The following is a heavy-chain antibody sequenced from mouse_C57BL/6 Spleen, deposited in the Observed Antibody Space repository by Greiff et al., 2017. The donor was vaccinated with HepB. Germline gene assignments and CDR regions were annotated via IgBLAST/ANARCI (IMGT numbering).Heavy chain of an antibody. D-gene: IGHD2-1*01. CDR1: GYAFTNYL. J-gene: IGHJ4*01. CDR2: INPGSGGT. Sequence: QVHLKQSGAELVRPGTSVKVSCKASGYAFTNYLIEWVKQRPGQGLEWIGVINPGSGGTNYNEKFKGKATLTADKSSSTAYMQLSSLTSEDSAVYFCARDGNYEGAMDYWGQGTSVTVSS. CDR3: ARDGNYEGAMDY. V-gene: IGHV1-54*01.